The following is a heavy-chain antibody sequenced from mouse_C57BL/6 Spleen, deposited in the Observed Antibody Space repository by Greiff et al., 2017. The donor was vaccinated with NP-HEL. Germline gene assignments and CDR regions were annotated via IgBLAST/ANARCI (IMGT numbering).Heavy chain of an antibody. CDR1: GYSFTGYF. V-gene: IGHV1-20*01. CDR2: INPYNGDT. Sequence: EVQLQQSGPELVKPGDSVKISCKASGYSFTGYFMNWVMQSHGKSLEWIGRINPYNGDTFYNQKFKGKATLTVDKSSSTAHMELRSLTSEDSAVYYCARSYDGYTRAWFAYWGQGTLVTVSA. D-gene: IGHD2-3*01. J-gene: IGHJ3*01. CDR3: ARSYDGYTRAWFAY.